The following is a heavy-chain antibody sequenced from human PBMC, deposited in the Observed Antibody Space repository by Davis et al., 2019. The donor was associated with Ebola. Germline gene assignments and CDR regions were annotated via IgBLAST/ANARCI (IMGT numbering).Heavy chain of an antibody. V-gene: IGHV4-39*07. Sequence: PSETLSLTCTVSGGSISTTYYWGWIRQPPGKGLEWIATISYTESTYYNPSLKSRVTISVDRSKNQFSLKLSSVTAADTAVYYCARGGSVLQWFDPWGQGTLVTVSS. CDR3: ARGGSVLQWFDP. D-gene: IGHD2/OR15-2a*01. CDR1: GGSISTTYY. CDR2: ISYTEST. J-gene: IGHJ5*02.